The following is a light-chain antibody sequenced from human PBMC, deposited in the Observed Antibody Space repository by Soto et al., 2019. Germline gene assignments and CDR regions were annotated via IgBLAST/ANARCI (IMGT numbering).Light chain of an antibody. CDR2: DAS. J-gene: IGKJ2*01. V-gene: IGKV3-11*01. CDR3: QQYNSWPPSYT. Sequence: EIVLAQSPATLSLSPGERATLSCRASQSVSIYLAWYQQKPGQAPRLLIYDASNRATGIPARFSGSGSGTDFTLTISSLEPEDFAVYYCQQYNSWPPSYTFGQGTKLEIK. CDR1: QSVSIY.